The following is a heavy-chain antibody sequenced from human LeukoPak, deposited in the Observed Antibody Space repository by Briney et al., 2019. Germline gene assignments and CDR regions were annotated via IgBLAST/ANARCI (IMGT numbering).Heavy chain of an antibody. CDR1: GYTFTSYG. CDR3: ARDNYYGSGSPIYYYYMDV. CDR2: ISAYNGNT. D-gene: IGHD3-10*01. V-gene: IGHV1-18*01. J-gene: IGHJ6*03. Sequence: ASVKVSCKASGYTFTSYGISWVRQAPGQGLEWMGWISAYNGNTNYAQKLQGRVTMTTDTSTSTAYMELRSLRSDETAVYYCARDNYYGSGSPIYYYYMDVWGKGTTVTVSS.